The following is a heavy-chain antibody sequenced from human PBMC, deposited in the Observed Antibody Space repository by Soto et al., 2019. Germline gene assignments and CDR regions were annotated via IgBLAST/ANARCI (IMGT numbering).Heavy chain of an antibody. CDR2: ISYKSSNK. Sequence: PGGSLRLSCAASGFTFSSSGMHWVRQAPSKGLEGVSLISYKSSNKYYADSVKGRFTISRDNSKNTLYLQMNSLRAEDTAVYFCAKDRSGSYRPVLAYYFDYCGQGTLVTVSS. CDR3: AKDRSGSYRPVLAYYFDY. V-gene: IGHV3-30*18. CDR1: GFTFSSSG. D-gene: IGHD1-26*01. J-gene: IGHJ4*02.